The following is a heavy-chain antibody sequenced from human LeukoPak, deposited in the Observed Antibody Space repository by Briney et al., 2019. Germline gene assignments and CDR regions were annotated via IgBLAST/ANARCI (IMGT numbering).Heavy chain of an antibody. CDR1: GYSFTNYW. CDR3: ARLRRNSDSSGYYYYYDY. V-gene: IGHV3-21*01. J-gene: IGHJ4*02. CDR2: ISVRSNYI. D-gene: IGHD3-22*01. Sequence: GESLKISCKGSGYSFTNYWIGWVRQMPGKGLEWVSSISVRSNYIYYADSVRGRFSISRDDARNSLYLQMDSLRGDDTAVYYCARLRRNSDSSGYYYYYDYWGQGTLVTVSS.